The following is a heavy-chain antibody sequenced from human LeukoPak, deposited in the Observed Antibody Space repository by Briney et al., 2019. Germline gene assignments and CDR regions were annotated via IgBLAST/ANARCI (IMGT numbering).Heavy chain of an antibody. CDR2: INHSGST. CDR1: GGSFSGYY. CDR3: ARGLRWSRDFDY. D-gene: IGHD4-23*01. J-gene: IGHJ4*02. Sequence: SETLSLTCAVYGGSFSGYYWSWIRQPPGKGLEWIGEINHSGSTNYNPSLKSRVTISVDTSKNQISLKLSSVTAADTAVYYCARGLRWSRDFDYWGQGTLVTVSS. V-gene: IGHV4-34*01.